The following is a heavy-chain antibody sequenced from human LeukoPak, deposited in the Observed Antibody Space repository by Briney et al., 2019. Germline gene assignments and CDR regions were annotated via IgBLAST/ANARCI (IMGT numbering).Heavy chain of an antibody. CDR1: GGSISSYY. CDR2: IYTSGST. Sequence: SETLSLTCTVSGGSISSYYWSWIRQPAGKGLEWIGRIYTSGSTNYNPSLKSRVTMSVDTSKNQFSLKLSSVTAADTAVYYCARLEAAAGTPYFDYWGQGTLVTVSS. D-gene: IGHD6-13*01. CDR3: ARLEAAAGTPYFDY. V-gene: IGHV4-4*07. J-gene: IGHJ4*02.